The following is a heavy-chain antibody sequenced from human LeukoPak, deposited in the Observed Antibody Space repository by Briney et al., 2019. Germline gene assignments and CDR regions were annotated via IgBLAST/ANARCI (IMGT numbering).Heavy chain of an antibody. J-gene: IGHJ5*02. Sequence: ASVKVSCKASGYTFTSYYMHWVRQAPGQGLDWMGIINPSGVSTSYAQKFHGRVTMTRDPSTSPVYMEQGRLRSEDTAVYYCPRDPEAMVRAVIRLSNWFDPWGQGTLVTVPS. CDR2: INPSGVST. CDR1: GYTFTSYY. CDR3: PRDPEAMVRAVIRLSNWFDP. D-gene: IGHD3-10*01. V-gene: IGHV1-46*01.